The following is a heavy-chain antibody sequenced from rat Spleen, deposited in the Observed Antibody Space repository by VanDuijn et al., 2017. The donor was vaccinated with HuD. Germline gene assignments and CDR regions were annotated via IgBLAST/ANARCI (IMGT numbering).Heavy chain of an antibody. CDR1: GFTFNNYW. CDR2: ITNAAGKV. D-gene: IGHD1-8*01. V-gene: IGHV5-31*01. CDR3: SRLDSSGAMDA. J-gene: IGHJ4*01. Sequence: EVQLVESGGGLVQPGRSLKLSCVASGFTFNNYWMTWIRQAPGKGLEWVASITNAAGKVHYPDSVKGRFTVSRDNALNTLYLQMTSLRSEDTATYYCSRLDSSGAMDAWGPGASVTVSS.